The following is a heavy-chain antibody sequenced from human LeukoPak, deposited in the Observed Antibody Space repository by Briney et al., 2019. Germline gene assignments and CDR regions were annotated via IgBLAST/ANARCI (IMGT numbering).Heavy chain of an antibody. D-gene: IGHD1-26*01. CDR2: INPSGGST. V-gene: IGHV1-46*01. CDR1: GYTFTSYY. CDR3: ARGRVLGAYMDV. Sequence: ASVKVSSKASGYTFTSYYMHWVRQAPGQGLEWMGIINPSGGSTSYAQKFQGRVTMTRDMSTSTVYMELSSLRSEDTAVYYCARGRVLGAYMDVWGKGTTVTVSS. J-gene: IGHJ6*03.